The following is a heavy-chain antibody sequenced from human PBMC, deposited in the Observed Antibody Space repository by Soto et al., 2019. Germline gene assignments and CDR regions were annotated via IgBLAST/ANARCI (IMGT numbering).Heavy chain of an antibody. V-gene: IGHV4-31*03. J-gene: IGHJ6*02. D-gene: IGHD3-10*01. CDR2: IYYSGST. CDR3: ARMRKGFEEFYYYYYGMDV. CDR1: GGSISSGGYY. Sequence: SETLSLTCTVSGGSISSGGYYWSWIRQHPGKGLEWIGYIYYSGSTYYNPSLKSRVTISVDTSKNQFSLKLSSVTAADTAVYYCARMRKGFEEFYYYYYGMDVWGQGTTVTVSS.